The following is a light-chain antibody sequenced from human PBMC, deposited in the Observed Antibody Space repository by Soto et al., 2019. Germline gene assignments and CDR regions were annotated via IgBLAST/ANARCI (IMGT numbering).Light chain of an antibody. V-gene: IGKV3-20*01. Sequence: EIVLTQSPGTLSLSPGERAILSCRASQSVSSNYLAWYQQKLGQAPRLLIYGASSRATGIPDKFSGSGSGTDFTLPISRLEPEDFAVYFCQQYGSSPFTFGPGTKVDIK. J-gene: IGKJ3*01. CDR3: QQYGSSPFT. CDR1: QSVSSNY. CDR2: GAS.